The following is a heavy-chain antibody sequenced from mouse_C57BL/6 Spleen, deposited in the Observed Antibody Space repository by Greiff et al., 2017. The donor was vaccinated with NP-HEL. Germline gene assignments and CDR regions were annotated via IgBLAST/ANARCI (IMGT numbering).Heavy chain of an antibody. CDR2: IYPGDGDT. D-gene: IGHD1-1*01. Sequence: QVQLQQSGAELVKPGASVKISCKASGYAFSSYWMNWVKQRPGQGLEWIGQIYPGDGDTNYNGKFKGKATLTADKSSSTAYMQLSSLTTEDSAVYFCARSRYYGTRGYFDVWGTGTTVTVSS. J-gene: IGHJ1*03. V-gene: IGHV1-80*01. CDR3: ARSRYYGTRGYFDV. CDR1: GYAFSSYW.